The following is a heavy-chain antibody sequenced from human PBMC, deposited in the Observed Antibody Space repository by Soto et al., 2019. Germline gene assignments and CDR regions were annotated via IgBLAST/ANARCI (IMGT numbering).Heavy chain of an antibody. CDR2: VLPYNGDT. Sequence: QVQLVQSGPEVKNPGASVKVSGKTSGYSLTSYGISWERQAPGQGLEWMGWVLPYNGDTNYAQKVQGRVTMTTDTSTTTAYMELRSLRSDDTAVYYCAKFWSGYLPDDWGQGTLVIVSS. CDR3: AKFWSGYLPDD. CDR1: GYSLTSYG. D-gene: IGHD3-3*01. V-gene: IGHV1-18*01. J-gene: IGHJ4*02.